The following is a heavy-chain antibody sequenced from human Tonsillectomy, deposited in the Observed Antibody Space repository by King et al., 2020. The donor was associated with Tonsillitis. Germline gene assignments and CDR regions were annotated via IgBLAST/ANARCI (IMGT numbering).Heavy chain of an antibody. D-gene: IGHD6-13*01. V-gene: IGHV6-1*01. Sequence: VQLQQSGPGLVKPSQTLSLTCAISGDSVSTNSAAWNWIRQSPSRGLEWLGRTYYRSKWYNDYAVSVKSRITINPDTSKNQFSLQLDSVTPEDTAVYYCASARETQQLVRYPGGSFDPCGRGTLVTVSS. J-gene: IGHJ5*02. CDR1: GDSVSTNSAA. CDR2: TYYRSKWYN. CDR3: ASARETQQLVRYPGGSFDP.